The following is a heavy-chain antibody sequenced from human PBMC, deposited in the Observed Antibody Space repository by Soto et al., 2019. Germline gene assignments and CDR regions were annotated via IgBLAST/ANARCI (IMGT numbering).Heavy chain of an antibody. J-gene: IGHJ4*02. V-gene: IGHV3-21*01. Sequence: SVKGRFTISRDNAKNSLYLQMNSLRAEDTAVYYCARDPAQQTGTRDFDYCGQGTLVTVSS. D-gene: IGHD1-1*01. CDR3: ARDPAQQTGTRDFDY.